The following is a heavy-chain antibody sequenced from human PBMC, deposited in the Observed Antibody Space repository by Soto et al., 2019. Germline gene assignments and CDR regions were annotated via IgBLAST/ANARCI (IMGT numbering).Heavy chain of an antibody. Sequence: GGSLRLSCAASGFTFSNYAMSWVRQAPGKGLEWVSAISGSGGGTYYADSVKGRFTISRDNSKNTLYLQMNSLRAEDTAVYYCASCEMEQRFGMDVWGQGTTVTVSS. V-gene: IGHV3-23*01. D-gene: IGHD6-25*01. J-gene: IGHJ6*02. CDR1: GFTFSNYA. CDR3: ASCEMEQRFGMDV. CDR2: ISGSGGGT.